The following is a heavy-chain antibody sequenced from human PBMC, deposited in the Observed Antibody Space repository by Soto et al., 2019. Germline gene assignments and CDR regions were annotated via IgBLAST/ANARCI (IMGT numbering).Heavy chain of an antibody. J-gene: IGHJ5*02. Sequence: EVQLVESGGGLVQPGGSLKLSCAASGFAFSGSAMYWVRQASGKGPEWVGRIRSKGHNYATEYAASVNGRFTISRDDSKNTGYLQMNRLQTEDTAGYCCTGDLFSYDYSGILWFDPWGQGTLVTVSS. CDR2: IRSKGHNYAT. CDR1: GFAFSGSA. CDR3: TGDLFSYDYSGILWFDP. D-gene: IGHD3-16*01. V-gene: IGHV3-73*02.